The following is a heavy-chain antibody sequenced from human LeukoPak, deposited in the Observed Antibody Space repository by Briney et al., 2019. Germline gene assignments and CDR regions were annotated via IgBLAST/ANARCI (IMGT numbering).Heavy chain of an antibody. V-gene: IGHV4-38-2*01. CDR2: IYHSGST. Sequence: PSETLSLTCAVSGYSTSSGYYWGWIRQPPGKGLEWIGSIYHSGSTYYNPSLKSRVTISVDTSKNQFSLKLSSVTAADTAVYYCARGFRYYYYGMDVWGKGTTVTVSS. J-gene: IGHJ6*04. CDR1: GYSTSSGYY. CDR3: ARGFRYYYYGMDV.